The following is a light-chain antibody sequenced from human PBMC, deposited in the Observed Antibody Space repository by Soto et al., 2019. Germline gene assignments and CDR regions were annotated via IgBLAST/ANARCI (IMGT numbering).Light chain of an antibody. Sequence: VLTQPPSASGTPGQIVTVSCSGSTSDIGTNGVNWFQHLPGTAPRLLIYTNNQRPSGVPDRFSGSKSGTSASLAISGLQSEDEATYYCATWHDSFYVFGTGTKV. V-gene: IGLV1-44*01. J-gene: IGLJ1*01. CDR2: TNN. CDR3: ATWHDSFYV. CDR1: TSDIGTNG.